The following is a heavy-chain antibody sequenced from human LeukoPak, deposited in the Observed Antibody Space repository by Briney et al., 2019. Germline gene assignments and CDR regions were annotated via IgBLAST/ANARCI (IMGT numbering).Heavy chain of an antibody. D-gene: IGHD3-22*01. CDR3: ARGAYYYED. V-gene: IGHV3-48*01. CDR1: GFTFSSHS. J-gene: IGHJ4*02. CDR2: ISSSSSTI. Sequence: VQPGRSLRLSCAASGFTFSSHSMNWVRQAPGKGLEWVSCISSSSSTIYYADSVKGRFTISRDNAKNSLYLQMNSLRAEDTAVYYCARGAYYYEDWGQGTLVTVSS.